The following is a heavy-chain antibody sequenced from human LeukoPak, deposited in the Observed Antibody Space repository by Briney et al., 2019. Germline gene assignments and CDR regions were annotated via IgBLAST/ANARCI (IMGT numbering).Heavy chain of an antibody. CDR2: IYSDGST. CDR1: GFTVSSDY. Sequence: GGSPRLSCAASGFTVSSDYMSWVRQAPGKGLEWVSVIYSDGSTYYADSVKGRFSISRDSSKNTLYLQMNSLRAEDTAVYYCASHTVSRSPRGQGTLVAVSS. J-gene: IGHJ5*02. D-gene: IGHD4-11*01. CDR3: ASHTVSRSP. V-gene: IGHV3-53*01.